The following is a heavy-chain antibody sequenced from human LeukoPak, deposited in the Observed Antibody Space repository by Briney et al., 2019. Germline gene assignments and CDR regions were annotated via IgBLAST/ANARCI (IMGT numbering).Heavy chain of an antibody. D-gene: IGHD6-13*01. CDR3: AKDHEPSSSWYVIPLRYFDY. CDR2: ISGSGSST. V-gene: IGHV3-23*01. J-gene: IGHJ4*03. CDR1: GFTFSSYA. Sequence: GGSLRLSCAASGFTFSSYAMSWVRQAPGKGLEWVSAISGSGSSTYYADSVKGRFTISRDNSKNTLYLQMNSLRAEDTAVYYCAKDHEPSSSWYVIPLRYFDYWGQGTLVTVSS.